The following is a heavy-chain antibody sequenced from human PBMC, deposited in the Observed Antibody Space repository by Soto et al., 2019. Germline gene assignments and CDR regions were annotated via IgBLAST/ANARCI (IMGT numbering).Heavy chain of an antibody. J-gene: IGHJ6*02. CDR3: ARDGSGYRSRASPMDV. D-gene: IGHD3-22*01. CDR2: IIPIFGTA. Sequence: QVHLVQSGAEVKKPGSSVKVSCKASGDTFSSYAISWVRQAPGQGLEWMGGIIPIFGTANYAQKFQGRVTITADESTSTAYMELSSLRSEATAVYYCARDGSGYRSRASPMDVWGQGTTVTVAS. V-gene: IGHV1-69*01. CDR1: GDTFSSYA.